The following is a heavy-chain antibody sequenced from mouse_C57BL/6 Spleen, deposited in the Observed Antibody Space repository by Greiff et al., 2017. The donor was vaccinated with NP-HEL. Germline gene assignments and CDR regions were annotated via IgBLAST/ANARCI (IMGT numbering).Heavy chain of an antibody. D-gene: IGHD1-1*02. V-gene: IGHV3-6*01. CDR2: ISYDGSN. CDR3: ARDEVGYLDY. Sequence: EVQLQQSGPGLVKPSQSLSLTCSVTGYSITSGYYWNWIRQFPGNKLEWMGYISYDGSNNYNPSLKNRISITRDTSKNQFFLKLNSVTTEDTATYYCARDEVGYLDYWGQGTTLTVSS. J-gene: IGHJ2*01. CDR1: GYSITSGYY.